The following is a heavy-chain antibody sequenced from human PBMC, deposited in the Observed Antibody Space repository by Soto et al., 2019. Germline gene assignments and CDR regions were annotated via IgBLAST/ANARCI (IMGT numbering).Heavy chain of an antibody. D-gene: IGHD3-10*01. CDR2: ISGSGGST. J-gene: IGHJ4*02. V-gene: IGHV3-23*01. Sequence: GGSLRLSCAASGFTFSSYAMSWVRQAPGKGLEWVSAISGSGGSTYYADSVKGRFTISRDNSKNTLYLQRNSLRAEDTAVYYCAKEGEAASIQLLLWFGELSYWGQGTLVTVSS. CDR1: GFTFSSYA. CDR3: AKEGEAASIQLLLWFGELSY.